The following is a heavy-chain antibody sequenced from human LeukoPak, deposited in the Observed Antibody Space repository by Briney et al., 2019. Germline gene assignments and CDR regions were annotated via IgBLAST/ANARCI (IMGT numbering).Heavy chain of an antibody. CDR1: GFTFSNYG. CDR3: VRAEFDY. V-gene: IGHV3-30*03. J-gene: IGHJ4*02. Sequence: GGSLRLSCAASGFTFSNYGMHWVRQAPGKGLEWVAVISYDGSNKYYADSVKGRFTISRDNSKNTLYLQMNSLRAEDTAVYYCVRAEFDYWGQGTLVTVSS. CDR2: ISYDGSNK. D-gene: IGHD4-17*01.